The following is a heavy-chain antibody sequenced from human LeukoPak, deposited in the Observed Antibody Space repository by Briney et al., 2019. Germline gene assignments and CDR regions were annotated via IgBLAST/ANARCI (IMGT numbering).Heavy chain of an antibody. D-gene: IGHD3-3*01. V-gene: IGHV4-30-4*08. J-gene: IGHJ4*02. CDR3: ATFQNYDFWSGRYYFDY. Sequence: PSQTLSLTCTVSGGSISSGDYYWSWIRQPPGKGLEWIGYIYYSRSTYYNPSLKSRVTISVDTSKNQFSLKLSSVTAADTAVYYCATFQNYDFWSGRYYFDYWGQGTLVTVSS. CDR2: IYYSRST. CDR1: GGSISSGDYY.